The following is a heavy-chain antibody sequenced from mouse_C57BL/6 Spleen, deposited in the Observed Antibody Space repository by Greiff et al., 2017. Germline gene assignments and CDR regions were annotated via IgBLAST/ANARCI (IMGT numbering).Heavy chain of an antibody. D-gene: IGHD2-3*01. Sequence: VQLQQSGPGLVAPSQSLSITSTVSGFSLTSYGVHWVRQPPGKGLEWLVVIWSDGSTTYNSALKSRLSISKDNSKSQVFLKMNSLQTDDTAMYYCARHVDGYYGAMDYWGQGTSVTVSS. CDR2: IWSDGST. CDR3: ARHVDGYYGAMDY. CDR1: GFSLTSYG. J-gene: IGHJ4*01. V-gene: IGHV2-6-1*01.